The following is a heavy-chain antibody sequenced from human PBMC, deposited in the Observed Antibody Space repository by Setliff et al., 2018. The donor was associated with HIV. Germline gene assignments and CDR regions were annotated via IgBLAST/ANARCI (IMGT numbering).Heavy chain of an antibody. CDR3: ARDSDGSSYYHFAH. CDR1: GGSISNYF. V-gene: IGHV4-59*01. CDR2: ISYSGTT. J-gene: IGHJ4*02. Sequence: SETLSLTCTVSGGSISNYFWSWIRQPPGKGLECIGHISYSGTTNYNPSLESRVSISVDTSKNQFSLKLKSVTAADTAVYYCARDSDGSSYYHFAHWSQGTLVTVS. D-gene: IGHD3-22*01.